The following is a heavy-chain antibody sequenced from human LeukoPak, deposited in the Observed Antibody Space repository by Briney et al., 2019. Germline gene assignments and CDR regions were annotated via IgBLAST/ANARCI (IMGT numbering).Heavy chain of an antibody. Sequence: PSETLSLTCTVSGASISSNSYYWGWIRQPPGKGLEWIGSIYYSGSTYYNPSLKSRVTISVDTSKNQFSLKLTSVTAADTAVYYCARHLYVMGSGEVIDYWGQGTLVTVSS. CDR3: ARHLYVMGSGEVIDY. CDR2: IYYSGST. D-gene: IGHD3-10*01. CDR1: GASISSNSYY. V-gene: IGHV4-39*01. J-gene: IGHJ4*02.